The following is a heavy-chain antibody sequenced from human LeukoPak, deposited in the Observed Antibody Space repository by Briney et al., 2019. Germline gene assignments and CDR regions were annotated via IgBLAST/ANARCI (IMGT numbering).Heavy chain of an antibody. V-gene: IGHV3-48*01. CDR1: GFSFTIYS. CDR3: GRDRRQIYYGVDV. J-gene: IGHJ6*02. CDR2: ISDSGRVT. Sequence: GGSLRLSCAASGFSFTIYSMNWVRQAPGKGLEWVSFISDSGRVTYYADSGKGRFTISRDTATNSLYLQMNSLRAEDTAVYYCGRDRRQIYYGVDVWGQGTTVTVSS.